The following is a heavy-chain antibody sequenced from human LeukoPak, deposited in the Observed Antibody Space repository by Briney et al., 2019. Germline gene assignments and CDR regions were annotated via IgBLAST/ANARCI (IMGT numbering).Heavy chain of an antibody. CDR3: AKDPPRVAFSLPEY. CDR1: GFTFSSYG. J-gene: IGHJ4*02. D-gene: IGHD5-12*01. Sequence: GGSLRLSCAASGFTFSSYGMHWVRQAPGKGLEWVAVISYDGSNKYYADSVKGRFTISRDNSKNTLYLRMNSLRAEDTAVYYCAKDPPRVAFSLPEYWGQGTLVTVSS. CDR2: ISYDGSNK. V-gene: IGHV3-30*18.